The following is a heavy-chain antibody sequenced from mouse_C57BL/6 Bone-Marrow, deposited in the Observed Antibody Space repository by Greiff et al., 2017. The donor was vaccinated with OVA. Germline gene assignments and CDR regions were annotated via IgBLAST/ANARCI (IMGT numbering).Heavy chain of an antibody. D-gene: IGHD4-1*01. Sequence: VQLQQSGPELARPWASVKISCQAFYTFSRRVHFAIRDTNYWMQWVKQRPGQGLEWIGAIYPGNGDTSNNQKFKVKATLAADNTPSTAYMHLSTLTSEDSAVDYCAVWDLYSLDYWGQGTSVTVSS. V-gene: IGHV1-87*01. J-gene: IGHJ4*01. CDR1: YTFSRRVH. CDR3: SEDSAVDYCAVWDLYSLDY. CDR2: GQGLEWIG.